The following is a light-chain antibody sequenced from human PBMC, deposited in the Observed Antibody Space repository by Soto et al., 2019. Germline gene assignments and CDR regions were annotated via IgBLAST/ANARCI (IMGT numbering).Light chain of an antibody. Sequence: QSVLTQPASVSGSPGQSITISCTGTSSDVGSYNLVSWYQQHPGKAPKLMIYEGSKRPSGVSSRFSGSKSGNTASLTISGLHAEDEADYYCCSYAGSYVLGTGTKFTVL. V-gene: IGLV2-23*01. CDR2: EGS. CDR3: CSYAGSYV. CDR1: SSDVGSYNL. J-gene: IGLJ1*01.